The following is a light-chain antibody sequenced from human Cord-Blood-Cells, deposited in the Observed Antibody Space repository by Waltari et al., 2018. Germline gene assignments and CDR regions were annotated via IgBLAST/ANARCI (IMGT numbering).Light chain of an antibody. CDR2: ASS. CDR1: HRISSY. Sequence: DIQMTQSPYSLSASVGDRVNITCRASHRISSYLNWYQQKPGKAPKLLIYASSSLQSGVPSRFSGSGSGTDFTLTISSLQPEDFATYYCQQSYSTPITFGGGTKVEIK. V-gene: IGKV1-39*01. J-gene: IGKJ4*01. CDR3: QQSYSTPIT.